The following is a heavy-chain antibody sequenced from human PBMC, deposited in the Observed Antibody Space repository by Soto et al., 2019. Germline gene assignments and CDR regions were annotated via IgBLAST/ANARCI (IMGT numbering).Heavy chain of an antibody. J-gene: IGHJ4*02. CDR1: GGSISSRSYY. CDR3: ARLRSGPDNGWYWAFDY. Sequence: PSETLSLTCTVSGGSISSRSYYWGWIRQPPGKGLEWIGSISYSGSTYYNPSLKRRVTISVDTSKNQFSLKLSSVTAADTAVYFCARLRSGPDNGWYWAFDYWGQGTLVTVSS. V-gene: IGHV4-39*01. D-gene: IGHD6-19*01. CDR2: ISYSGST.